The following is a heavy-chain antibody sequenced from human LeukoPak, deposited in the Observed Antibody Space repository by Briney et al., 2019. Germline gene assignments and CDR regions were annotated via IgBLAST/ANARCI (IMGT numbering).Heavy chain of an antibody. CDR1: GYTLTELS. CDR3: ATVTYYYDSSGFAFDI. D-gene: IGHD3-22*01. V-gene: IGHV1-24*01. CDR2: FDPEDGET. J-gene: IGHJ3*02. Sequence: VSVKVSCKVSGYTLTELSMHWVRQAPGKGLEWMGGFDPEDGETIYAQKFQGRVTMTEDTSTDTAYMELSSLRSEDTAVYYCATVTYYYDSSGFAFDIWGQGTMVTVSS.